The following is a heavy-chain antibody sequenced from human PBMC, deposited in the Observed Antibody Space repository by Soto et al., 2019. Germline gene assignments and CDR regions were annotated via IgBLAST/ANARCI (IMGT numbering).Heavy chain of an antibody. D-gene: IGHD3-22*01. J-gene: IGHJ6*02. CDR3: ARPLSPYYYDSSGYYYSDYYYGMDV. CDR1: GYTFTGYY. CDR2: INPNSGGT. Sequence: VASVKVSCKASGYTFTGYYMHWVRQAPGQGLEWMGWINPNSGGTNYAQKFQGRVTMTRDTSISTAYMELSRLRSDDTAVYYCARPLSPYYYDSSGYYYSDYYYGMDVWGQGTTVTVSS. V-gene: IGHV1-2*02.